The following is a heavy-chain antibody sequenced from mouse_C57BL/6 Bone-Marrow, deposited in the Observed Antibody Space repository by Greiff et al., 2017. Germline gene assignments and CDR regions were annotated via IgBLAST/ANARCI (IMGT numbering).Heavy chain of an antibody. Sequence: QVQLQQPGAELVKPGASVKLSCKASGYTFTSYWMQWVKQRPGQGLEWIGEIDPSDSYTNYNQKFKGKATLTVDTSSSTAYMQLSSLTSEDSAVYYWARKKGWGQGATLTVSS. CDR1: GYTFTSYW. CDR3: ARKKG. J-gene: IGHJ2*01. V-gene: IGHV1-50*01. CDR2: IDPSDSYT.